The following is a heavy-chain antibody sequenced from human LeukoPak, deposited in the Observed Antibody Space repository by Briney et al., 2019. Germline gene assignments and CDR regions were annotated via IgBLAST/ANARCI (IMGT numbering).Heavy chain of an antibody. V-gene: IGHV3-23*01. CDR2: ISGSGGST. CDR1: GFTFSSYA. CDR3: AKDGIVVVPAATTGGPAAGIH. J-gene: IGHJ4*02. D-gene: IGHD2-2*01. Sequence: PGGSLRLSCAASGFTFSSYAMSWVHQAPGKGLEWVSAISGSGGSTYYADSVKGRFTISRDNSKNTLYLQMNSLRAEDTAVYYCAKDGIVVVPAATTGGPAAGIHWGQGTLVTVSS.